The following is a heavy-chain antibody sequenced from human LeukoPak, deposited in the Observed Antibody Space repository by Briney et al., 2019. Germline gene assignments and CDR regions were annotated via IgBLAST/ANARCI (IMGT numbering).Heavy chain of an antibody. J-gene: IGHJ6*03. CDR3: ARMGGYQPPPRYYYYYMDV. V-gene: IGHV1-18*01. D-gene: IGHD2-2*01. CDR2: ISAYNGNT. CDR1: GYTFTIYG. Sequence: ASVKVSCKASGYTFTIYGISWVRQAPGQGLEWMGWISAYNGNTNYAQKLQGRVTMTTDTSTSTAYMELRGLRSDDTAVYYCARMGGYQPPPRYYYYYMDVWGKGTTVTISS.